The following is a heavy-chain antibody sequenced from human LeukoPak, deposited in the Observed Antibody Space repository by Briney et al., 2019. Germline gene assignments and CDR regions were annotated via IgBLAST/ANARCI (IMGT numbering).Heavy chain of an antibody. D-gene: IGHD3-10*01. CDR1: GGSFSGYY. CDR3: ASPWFGAYYYGMDV. V-gene: IGHV4-34*01. CDR2: INHSGST. J-gene: IGHJ6*02. Sequence: SETLSLTCAVYGGSFSGYYWSWIRQPPGKGLEWIGEINHSGSTNYNPSLKSRVTISVDTSKNQFSLKLSSVTAADTAVYYCASPWFGAYYYGMDVWGQGTTVTVSS.